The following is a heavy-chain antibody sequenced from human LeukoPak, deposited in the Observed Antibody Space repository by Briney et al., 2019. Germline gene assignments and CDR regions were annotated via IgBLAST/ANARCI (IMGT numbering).Heavy chain of an antibody. Sequence: TSQTLSLTCAVSGGSISSGGYSWSWIRQPPGKGLEWIGYIYHSGSTYYNPSLKSRVTISVDTSKNQFSLKLSSVTAADTAVYYCARDRSLDYWGQGTLVTVSS. CDR1: GGSISSGGYS. V-gene: IGHV4-30-2*01. CDR3: ARDRSLDY. D-gene: IGHD1-26*01. J-gene: IGHJ4*02. CDR2: IYHSGST.